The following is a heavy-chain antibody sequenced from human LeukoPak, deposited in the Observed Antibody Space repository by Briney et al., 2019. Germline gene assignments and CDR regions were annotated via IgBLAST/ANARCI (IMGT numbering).Heavy chain of an antibody. CDR1: GFTFSSYG. Sequence: GGTLRLSCAASGFTFSSYGMSWVRQAPGKGLEWVSSISNSGGSTYHADSVKGRFTISRDNSKNTLYLQMNSLRAEDTAVYYCANGYCSGGSCYHYFDYWGQGTLVTVSS. CDR3: ANGYCSGGSCYHYFDY. J-gene: IGHJ4*02. D-gene: IGHD2-15*01. CDR2: ISNSGGST. V-gene: IGHV3-23*01.